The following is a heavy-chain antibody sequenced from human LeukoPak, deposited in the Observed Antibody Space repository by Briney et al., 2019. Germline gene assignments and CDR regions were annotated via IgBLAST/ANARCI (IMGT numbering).Heavy chain of an antibody. Sequence: GGSLRLSCGASGFTFSSYSMNWVRQAPGKGLEWVSYISDRSNTIYYADSVKGRFTISRDNAQNSLSLQMNSLRAEDTAVYYCARGREHDYGTDYWGQGTLVTVSS. CDR1: GFTFSSYS. V-gene: IGHV3-48*01. J-gene: IGHJ4*02. CDR2: ISDRSNTI. D-gene: IGHD4-17*01. CDR3: ARGREHDYGTDY.